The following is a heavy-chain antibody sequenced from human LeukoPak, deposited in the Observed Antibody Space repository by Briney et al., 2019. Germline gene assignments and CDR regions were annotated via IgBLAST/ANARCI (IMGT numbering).Heavy chain of an antibody. Sequence: GGSLRLSCAASGFTFSSYAMSWVRQAPGKGLEWVSAISGSGGSTYYADSVKGRFTISRDNSKNTLYLQMNSLRAEDTAVYYCAKVGGDDFWSGYYPIDYWGQGTLVTVSS. D-gene: IGHD3-3*01. J-gene: IGHJ4*02. CDR1: GFTFSSYA. CDR3: AKVGGDDFWSGYYPIDY. CDR2: ISGSGGST. V-gene: IGHV3-23*01.